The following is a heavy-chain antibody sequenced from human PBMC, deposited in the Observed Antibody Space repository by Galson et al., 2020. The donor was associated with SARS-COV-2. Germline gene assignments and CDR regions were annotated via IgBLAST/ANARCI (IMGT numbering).Heavy chain of an antibody. J-gene: IGHJ5*02. CDR2: ISSSSYI. CDR1: GFTFSSYS. V-gene: IGHV3-21*01. Sequence: GESLKISCAASGFTFSSYSMNWVRQAPGKGLEWVSSISSSSYIYYADSVKGRFTISRDNAKNSLYLQMNSLRAEDTAVYYCARDLRGFQRFNNWFDPWGQGTLVTVSS. D-gene: IGHD2-2*01. CDR3: ARDLRGFQRFNNWFDP.